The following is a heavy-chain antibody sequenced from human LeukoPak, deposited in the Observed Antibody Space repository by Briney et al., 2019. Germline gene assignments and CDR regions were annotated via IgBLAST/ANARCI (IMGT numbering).Heavy chain of an antibody. CDR1: GFTFGDYA. CDR3: TRDYSSSVDEYFQH. CDR2: IRSKAYGGTT. D-gene: IGHD6-6*01. V-gene: IGHV3-49*03. J-gene: IGHJ1*01. Sequence: GGSLRLSCTASGFTFGDYAMSWFRQAPGKGLEWVGFIRSKAYGGTTEYAASVKGRFTISRDDSKSIAYLQMNSLKTEDTAVYYCTRDYSSSVDEYFQHWGQGTLVTVSS.